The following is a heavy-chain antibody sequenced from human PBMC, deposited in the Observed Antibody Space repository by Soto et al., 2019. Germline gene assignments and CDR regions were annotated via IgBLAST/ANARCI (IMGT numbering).Heavy chain of an antibody. V-gene: IGHV1-18*04. D-gene: IGHD6-13*01. J-gene: IGHJ6*02. Sequence: ASVKVSCKASGYTFTSYAISWVRQAPGQGLEWMGGIIPIFGTANYAQKFQGRVTMTTDTSTSTAYMELRSLRSDDTAVYYCARDSGSRSLYYYYGMDVWGQGTTVTVSS. CDR1: GYTFTSYA. CDR3: ARDSGSRSLYYYYGMDV. CDR2: IIPIFGTA.